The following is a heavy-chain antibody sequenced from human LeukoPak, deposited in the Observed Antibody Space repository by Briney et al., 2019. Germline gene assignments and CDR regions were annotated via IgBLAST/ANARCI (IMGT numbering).Heavy chain of an antibody. CDR3: VKASSGSYWGGYFDY. Sequence: GGSLRLSCVTSGFTFSNYAMHWVRQAPGKELERVAVISYDGVNEYYAEALKGRFSISRDSSGNTAYLQMNSLRIDDTAVYYCVKASSGSYWGGYFDYWGQGALVTVSS. CDR1: GFTFSNYA. J-gene: IGHJ4*02. D-gene: IGHD1-26*01. CDR2: ISYDGVNE. V-gene: IGHV3-30*18.